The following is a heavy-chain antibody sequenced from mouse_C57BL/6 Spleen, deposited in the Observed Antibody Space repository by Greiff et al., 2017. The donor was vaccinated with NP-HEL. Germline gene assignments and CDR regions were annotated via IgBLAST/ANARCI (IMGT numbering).Heavy chain of an antibody. CDR3: TRDYYGSSYRDY. CDR2: IDPETGGT. Sequence: VQLKESGAELVRPGASVTLSCKASGYTFTDYEMHWVKQTPVHGLEWIGAIDPETGGTAYNQKFKGKAILTADKSSSTAYMELRSLTSEDSAVYYCTRDYYGSSYRDYWGQGTTLTVSS. D-gene: IGHD1-1*01. V-gene: IGHV1-15*01. J-gene: IGHJ2*01. CDR1: GYTFTDYE.